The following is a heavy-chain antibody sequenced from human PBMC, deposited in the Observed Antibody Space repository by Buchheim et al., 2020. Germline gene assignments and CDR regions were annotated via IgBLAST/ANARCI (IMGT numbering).Heavy chain of an antibody. CDR1: GFTVSSDS. CDR2: IYGGGAT. Sequence: EVQLVESGGGLVQPGGSLRLSCAVSGFTVSSDSMSWVRQAPGKGLEWVSAIYGGGATYYTDSVKGRFNIYRDSSKNTLYLQINRLRVEDTAMYYCARRQPSGSWFDPWGQGTL. CDR3: ARRQPSGSWFDP. J-gene: IGHJ5*02. V-gene: IGHV3-66*01. D-gene: IGHD3-22*01.